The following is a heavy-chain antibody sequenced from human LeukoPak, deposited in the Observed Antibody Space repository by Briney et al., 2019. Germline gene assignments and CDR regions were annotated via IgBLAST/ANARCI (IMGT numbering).Heavy chain of an antibody. CDR1: GFTFSSYG. D-gene: IGHD1-26*01. Sequence: PGGSLRLSCAASGFTFSSYGMHWVRQAPGKGLEWVAVIWYDGSKKYYADPVKGRFTISRDNSKNTLDLQMDSLRAEDTAVYYCARMSGSHIDYWGQGTLVTVSS. CDR3: ARMSGSHIDY. CDR2: IWYDGSKK. J-gene: IGHJ4*02. V-gene: IGHV3-33*01.